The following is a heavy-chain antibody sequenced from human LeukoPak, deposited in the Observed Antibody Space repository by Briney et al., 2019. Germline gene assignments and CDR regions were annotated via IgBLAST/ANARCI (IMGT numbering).Heavy chain of an antibody. CDR1: GFTVSSNY. Sequence: PGGSLRLSCAASGFTVSSNYMSWVRQAPGKGLEWVSVIYSGGSTYYADSVKGRFTISRDNSKNTLYLQMNSLRVEDTAVYYCAKGDTTWELPHDYWGQGTLVTVSS. D-gene: IGHD1-26*01. CDR3: AKGDTTWELPHDY. CDR2: IYSGGST. J-gene: IGHJ4*02. V-gene: IGHV3-66*01.